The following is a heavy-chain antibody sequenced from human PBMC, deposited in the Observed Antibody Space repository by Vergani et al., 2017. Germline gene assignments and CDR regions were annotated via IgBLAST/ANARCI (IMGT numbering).Heavy chain of an antibody. J-gene: IGHJ1*01. CDR1: GFTFGDYY. V-gene: IGHV3-7*01. CDR2: IKRDGTET. CDR3: ARISGGSAPYLHY. Sequence: DVHLEESGGGLVQPGGSLRLSCAASGFTFGDYYMAWIRLAPGKGLDWVASIKRDGTETFYVDSVKGRFTISRDNAKTTLYLQMNSLRDEDRGVYYCARISGGSAPYLHYWGQGTLVTVAS. D-gene: IGHD2-15*01.